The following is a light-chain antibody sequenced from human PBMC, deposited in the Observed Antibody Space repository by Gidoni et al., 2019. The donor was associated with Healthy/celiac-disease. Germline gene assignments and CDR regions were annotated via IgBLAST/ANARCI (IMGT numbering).Light chain of an antibody. CDR3: SSYTSSSTLEVV. V-gene: IGLV2-14*01. CDR1: SSDVGGYHY. J-gene: IGLJ2*01. CDR2: DVS. Sequence: QSALTQPASVSGSPGQSITISCTGTSSDVGGYHYVSWYQQPPGKAPKLMIYDVSNRPSGVSNRFSGSKSGNTASLTISGLQAEDEADYYCSSYTSSSTLEVVFGGGTKLTVL.